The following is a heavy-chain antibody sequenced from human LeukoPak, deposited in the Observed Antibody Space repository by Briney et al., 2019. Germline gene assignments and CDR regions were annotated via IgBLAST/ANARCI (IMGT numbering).Heavy chain of an antibody. D-gene: IGHD4-11*01. CDR2: IYYSGST. CDR3: ARELHEGDYRLGVRNWFDP. CDR1: GGSISSGDYY. V-gene: IGHV4-30-4*02. J-gene: IGHJ5*02. Sequence: PSETLSLTCTVSGGSISSGDYYWSWIRQPPGKGLEWIGYIYYSGSTYYNPSLKSRVTISVDTSKNQFSLKLSSVTAADTAVYYCARELHEGDYRLGVRNWFDPWGQGTLVTVSS.